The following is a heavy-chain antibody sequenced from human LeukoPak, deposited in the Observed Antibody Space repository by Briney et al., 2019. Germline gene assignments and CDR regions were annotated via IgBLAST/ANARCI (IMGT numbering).Heavy chain of an antibody. CDR1: GFTFSSYS. Sequence: GGSLRLSCAASGFTFSSYSMNWVRQAPGKGLEWVSYISSSSSIIYYTDSVRGRFTISRDNAKNSLYLQMNSLRAEDTAVYYCARGYCSTTSCAIDYWGQGTLVTVSS. V-gene: IGHV3-48*01. CDR3: ARGYCSTTSCAIDY. CDR2: ISSSSSII. J-gene: IGHJ4*02. D-gene: IGHD2-2*03.